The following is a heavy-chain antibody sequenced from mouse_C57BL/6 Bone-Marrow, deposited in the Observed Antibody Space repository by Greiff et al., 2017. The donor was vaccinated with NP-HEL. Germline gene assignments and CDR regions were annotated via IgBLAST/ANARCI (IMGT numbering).Heavy chain of an antibody. CDR2: ISSGSSTI. Sequence: EVNVVASGGGLVKPGGSLKLSCAASGFTFSDYGMHWVRQAPEKGLEWVAYISSGSSTIYYADTVKGRFTISRDNAKNTLFLQMTSLRSEDTAMYYCARGRLRQFAYWGQGTLVTVSA. V-gene: IGHV5-17*01. J-gene: IGHJ3*01. CDR1: GFTFSDYG. D-gene: IGHD2-4*01. CDR3: ARGRLRQFAY.